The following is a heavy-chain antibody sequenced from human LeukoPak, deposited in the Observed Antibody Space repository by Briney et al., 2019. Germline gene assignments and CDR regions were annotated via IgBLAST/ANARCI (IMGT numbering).Heavy chain of an antibody. CDR2: IKQDGSEK. V-gene: IGHV3-7*01. CDR3: ARDSSGWYSPLWYFDL. Sequence: RGSLRLSCAASGFTFSSYLMSWVRQAPAKGLEWVANIKQDGSEKYYVDSVKGRFTISRDNAKNSLYLQMNGLRAEDTAVYYCARDSSGWYSPLWYFDLWGRGTLVTVSS. J-gene: IGHJ2*01. CDR1: GFTFSSYL. D-gene: IGHD6-19*01.